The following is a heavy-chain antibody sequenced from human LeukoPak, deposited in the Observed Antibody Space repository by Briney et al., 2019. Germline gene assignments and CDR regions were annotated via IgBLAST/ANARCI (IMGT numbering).Heavy chain of an antibody. CDR2: ISYDGSNK. D-gene: IGHD3-22*01. CDR1: GFTFSSYP. V-gene: IGHV3-30*04. CDR3: AREMYYYDSSGYYADVFDI. J-gene: IGHJ3*02. Sequence: GGSLRLSCVASGFTFSSYPMHWVRQAPCKGLDGVAVISYDGSNKDYVDCVKGRFTISRDNSKNTLYLQMNSLRAEDTAVYYCAREMYYYDSSGYYADVFDIWGQGTMVTVSS.